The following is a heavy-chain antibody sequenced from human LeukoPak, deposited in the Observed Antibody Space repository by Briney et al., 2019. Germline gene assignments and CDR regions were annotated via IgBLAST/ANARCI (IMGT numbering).Heavy chain of an antibody. CDR2: IYPDSGNT. CDR3: ARDNFWSGYYIDY. CDR1: GYTFTGYS. Sequence: ASVKVSCKASGYTFTGYSMHWVRQAPGQGLEWMGWIYPDSGNTNYLQKFQGRVTMTRDTSISTAYMELNRLTSDDTAVYWCARDNFWSGYYIDYWGQGTLVTVSS. J-gene: IGHJ4*02. V-gene: IGHV1-2*02. D-gene: IGHD3-3*01.